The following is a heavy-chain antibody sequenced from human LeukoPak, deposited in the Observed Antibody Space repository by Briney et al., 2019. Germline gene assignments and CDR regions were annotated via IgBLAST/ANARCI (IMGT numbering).Heavy chain of an antibody. V-gene: IGHV3-15*01. Sequence: GGSLRLSCAASGFTFSNAWMSWVRQAPGKGLEWVGRIKGKPDGGTTDYAAPVKGRFTISRDDSKNTLYLQMNSLKTEDTAVYYCTTALGYYDFWSGYYGYYFDYWGQGTLVTVSS. J-gene: IGHJ4*02. CDR3: TTALGYYDFWSGYYGYYFDY. CDR2: IKGKPDGGTT. CDR1: GFTFSNAW. D-gene: IGHD3-3*01.